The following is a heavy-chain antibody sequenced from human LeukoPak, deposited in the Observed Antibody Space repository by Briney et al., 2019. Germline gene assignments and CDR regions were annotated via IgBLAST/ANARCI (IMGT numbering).Heavy chain of an antibody. CDR2: IFSSGGEI. CDR1: VFTFSTFA. CDR3: AAMTSVTTGDY. J-gene: IGHJ4*02. D-gene: IGHD4-11*01. V-gene: IGHV3-23*01. Sequence: GGSLRLFCAASVFTFSTFAMLWVRRPPGKGLEGVSSIFSSGGEIHYADSVRGRFTISRDNSKSILSLQMNSLRAEDTAVYYCAAMTSVTTGDYWGQGTLVTVSS.